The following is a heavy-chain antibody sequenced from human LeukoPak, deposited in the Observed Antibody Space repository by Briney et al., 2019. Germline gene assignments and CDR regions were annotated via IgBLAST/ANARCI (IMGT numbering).Heavy chain of an antibody. CDR1: GFTFSSYS. D-gene: IGHD2-2*01. CDR3: ARDLSIVVVPAASFDY. V-gene: IGHV3-21*01. CDR2: ISSSSSYI. Sequence: PGGSLRLSCAASGFTFSSYSMNWVRQAPGKGLEWVSSISSSSSYIYYADSVKGRFTISRDNAKNSPYLQMNSLRAEDTAVYYCARDLSIVVVPAASFDYWGQGTLVTVSS. J-gene: IGHJ4*02.